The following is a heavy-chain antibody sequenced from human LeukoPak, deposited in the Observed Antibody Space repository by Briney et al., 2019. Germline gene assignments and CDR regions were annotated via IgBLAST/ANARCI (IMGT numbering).Heavy chain of an antibody. Sequence: AGRSLRLSCAASGFTFSSYGMHWVRQAPGKGLEWVAVISYDGSNKYYADSVKGRFTISRDNSKNTLYLQMNSLRAEDTAVYYCAKDSDDSSGYYDYWGQGTLVTVSS. CDR2: ISYDGSNK. CDR1: GFTFSSYG. D-gene: IGHD3-22*01. V-gene: IGHV3-30*18. J-gene: IGHJ4*02. CDR3: AKDSDDSSGYYDY.